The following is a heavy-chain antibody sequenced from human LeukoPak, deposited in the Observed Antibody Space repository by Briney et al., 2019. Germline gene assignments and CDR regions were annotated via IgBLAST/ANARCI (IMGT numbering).Heavy chain of an antibody. CDR2: ICWNSGSI. V-gene: IGHV3-9*01. J-gene: IGHJ4*02. CDR3: VPESVAGTNY. Sequence: RSLRLSCAASGFTFDDYAMHWVRQAPGKGLGWVSGICWNSGSIGYADSVKGRFTISRDNAKNSLYLQMNSLRAEDTALYYCVPESVAGTNYWGQGTLVTVSS. CDR1: GFTFDDYA. D-gene: IGHD6-19*01.